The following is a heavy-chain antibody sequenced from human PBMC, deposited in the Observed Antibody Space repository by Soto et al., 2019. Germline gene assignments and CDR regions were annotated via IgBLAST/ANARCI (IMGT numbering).Heavy chain of an antibody. CDR3: VKPPVITASYYYYDMDV. D-gene: IGHD4-4*01. V-gene: IGHV3-23*01. CDR1: GFTFSTYP. CDR2: ISGSGIST. J-gene: IGHJ6*02. Sequence: GGSLRLSCAASGFTFSTYPMSWVRQAPGKGLEWVSGISGSGISTYYTDSVKGRFTISRDNSKNTVFLQMNSLRDEDTAVYYCVKPPVITASYYYYDMDVWGQGATVTVSS.